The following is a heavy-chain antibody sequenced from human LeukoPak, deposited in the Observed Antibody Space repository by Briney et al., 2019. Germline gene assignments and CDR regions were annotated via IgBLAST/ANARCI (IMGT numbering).Heavy chain of an antibody. Sequence: PGASVSLPCAASGFTFSNYAMSGARHATGEGVEWVAAIINCGDHIYYVVSVKGRLTIYRDNSKNTLYLQLGSLRADDTAVYYCGNTDRQFRGSYGMDVWGQGTTVIVSS. J-gene: IGHJ6*02. CDR1: GFTFSNYA. CDR2: IINCGDHI. CDR3: GNTDRQFRGSYGMDV. D-gene: IGHD1-26*01. V-gene: IGHV3-23*01.